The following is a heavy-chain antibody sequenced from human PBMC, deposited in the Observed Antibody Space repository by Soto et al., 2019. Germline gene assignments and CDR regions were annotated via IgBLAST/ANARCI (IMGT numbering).Heavy chain of an antibody. Sequence: PGGTPRLSCTVSGVTFSNYAIKRVRQAPGKGLEWGSSLSGSGATTYYVDSVGGRFIISRDNSKNTLYLRMNSLRAEDTALYYCARQRADYGLGAVTFYCDSWG. V-gene: IGHV3-23*01. CDR2: LSGSGATT. D-gene: IGHD3-10*01. J-gene: IGHJ4*01. CDR3: ARQRADYGLGAVTFYCDS. CDR1: GVTFSNYA.